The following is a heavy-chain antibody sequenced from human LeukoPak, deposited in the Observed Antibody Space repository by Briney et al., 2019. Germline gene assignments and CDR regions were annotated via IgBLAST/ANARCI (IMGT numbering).Heavy chain of an antibody. CDR1: GGSFSGYY. J-gene: IGHJ4*02. V-gene: IGHV4-34*01. Sequence: PSETLSLTCAVYGGSFSGYYWSWIRQPPGKGLEWIGEINHSGSTNYNPSLKSRVTISVDTSKNQFSLKLSSVTAADTAVYYCARGRRSLVAGRNFDYWDQGTLVTVSS. CDR3: ARGRRSLVAGRNFDY. D-gene: IGHD6-19*01. CDR2: INHSGST.